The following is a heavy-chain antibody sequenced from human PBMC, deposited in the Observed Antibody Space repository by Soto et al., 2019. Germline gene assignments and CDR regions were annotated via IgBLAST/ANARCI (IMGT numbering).Heavy chain of an antibody. Sequence: VGSLRLSCAASGFTFTDYSMSWIRQAPGKGLEWLAFIDSRGRTLSYADSVKGRFTISRDNAKNSLYLQMHSLRADDTAVYYCERQAARNYIDSWGQGDVVTVSS. V-gene: IGHV3-11*01. CDR3: ERQAARNYIDS. J-gene: IGHJ4*02. D-gene: IGHD6-6*01. CDR2: IDSRGRTL. CDR1: GFTFTDYS.